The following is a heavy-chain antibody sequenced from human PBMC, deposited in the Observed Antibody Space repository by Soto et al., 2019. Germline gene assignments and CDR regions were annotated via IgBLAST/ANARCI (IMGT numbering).Heavy chain of an antibody. CDR2: IHHSGST. CDR3: ARLGGFYQAFDS. D-gene: IGHD3-22*01. Sequence: SETLSLTCSVSCGSITSHYCSWFRQPPGKGLEWIGYIHHSGSTSYNPSLKSRVTMSVDTSKNHFSLKVNSVTAADTALYYCARLGGFYQAFDSWGQGTLVTVSS. J-gene: IGHJ4*02. V-gene: IGHV4-59*08. CDR1: CGSITSHY.